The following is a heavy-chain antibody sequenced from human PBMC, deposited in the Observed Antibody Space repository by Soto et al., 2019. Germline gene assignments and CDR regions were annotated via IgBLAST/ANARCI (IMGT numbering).Heavy chain of an antibody. J-gene: IGHJ3*02. Sequence: QVQLVQSGAEVKKPGASVKVSGKASGYSFTNYAMHWVRQAPGQSLEWMGWISPGNDNTKYSQKFQGRVTITIDTSASTAYVELSSLRSEDTAVYYCARASGAFDIWGQGTMITVSS. CDR2: ISPGNDNT. CDR1: GYSFTNYA. V-gene: IGHV1-3*01. D-gene: IGHD3-3*01. CDR3: ARASGAFDI.